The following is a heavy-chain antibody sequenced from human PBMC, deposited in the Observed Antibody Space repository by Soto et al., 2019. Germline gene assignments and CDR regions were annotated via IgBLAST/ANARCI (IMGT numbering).Heavy chain of an antibody. V-gene: IGHV2-5*02. D-gene: IGHD3-3*01. CDR1: GFSLTTSGVG. CDR2: IYWDDDK. J-gene: IGHJ4*02. Sequence: QITLNESGPTVVRPTETLTLTCRFSGFSLTTSGVGVGWIRQSPGKAPEWLALIYWDDDKRYSASLKSRLTITKHTSKNRVVLTVSELDPTDTATYYCAHRVLRTVFGLVTTTAIYFDFWGQGTPVAVSS. CDR3: AHRVLRTVFGLVTTTAIYFDF.